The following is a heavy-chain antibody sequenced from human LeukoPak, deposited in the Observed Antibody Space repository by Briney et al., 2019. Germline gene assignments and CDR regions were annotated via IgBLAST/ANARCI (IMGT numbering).Heavy chain of an antibody. V-gene: IGHV3-48*01. CDR2: LSSSTSTI. J-gene: IGHJ3*02. CDR1: GFTVSSNY. Sequence: GGSLRLSCAASGFTVSSNYMSWVRQAPGKGLEWVSHLSSSTSTIYYADSVKGRFTISRDNAKNSLYLQMNSLRAEDTAIYYCARVLLERPGIDSFDIWGRGTMVTVSS. CDR3: ARVLLERPGIDSFDI. D-gene: IGHD1-1*01.